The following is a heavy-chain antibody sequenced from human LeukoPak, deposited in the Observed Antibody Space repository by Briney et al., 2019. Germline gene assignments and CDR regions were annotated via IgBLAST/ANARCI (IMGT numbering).Heavy chain of an antibody. CDR2: ISYDGTNT. D-gene: IGHD3-22*01. J-gene: IGHJ4*02. CDR1: GFTFSNYA. Sequence: GGSLRLSCAASGFTFSNYAIHWVRQAPGKGLQWVGFISYDGTNTYYADSVRGRFTISRDNSNSAVYLQMNSLRAEDTAVYYCARKDHYDSAGYGLDYWGQGTLVTVSS. V-gene: IGHV3-30*04. CDR3: ARKDHYDSAGYGLDY.